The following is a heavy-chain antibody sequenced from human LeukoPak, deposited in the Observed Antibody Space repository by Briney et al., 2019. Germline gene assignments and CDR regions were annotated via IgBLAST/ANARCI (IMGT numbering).Heavy chain of an antibody. CDR3: ARRSKTGYKSAEYFQH. V-gene: IGHV4-34*01. CDR1: GGSFSGYY. J-gene: IGHJ1*01. Sequence: SETLSLTCVVYGGSFSGYYWSWIRQPPGKGLEWIGEINHSGSTNYNPSLKSRVTISVDTSKNQFSLKLSSVTAADTAVYYCARRSKTGYKSAEYFQHWGQGTLVTVSS. D-gene: IGHD3-9*01. CDR2: INHSGST.